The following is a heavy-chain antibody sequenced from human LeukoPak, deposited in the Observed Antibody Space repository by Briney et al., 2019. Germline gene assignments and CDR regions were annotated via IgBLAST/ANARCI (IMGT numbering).Heavy chain of an antibody. CDR2: IYYSGST. J-gene: IGHJ4*02. Sequence: SETLSLTCTASGGSISSYYWSWIRQPPGKGLEWIGYIYYSGSTNYNPSLKSRFTISVDTSKNQFSLKLSSVTAADTAVYYCASSSRGWYYFDYWGQGTLVTVSS. D-gene: IGHD6-19*01. CDR3: ASSSRGWYYFDY. V-gene: IGHV4-59*01. CDR1: GGSISSYY.